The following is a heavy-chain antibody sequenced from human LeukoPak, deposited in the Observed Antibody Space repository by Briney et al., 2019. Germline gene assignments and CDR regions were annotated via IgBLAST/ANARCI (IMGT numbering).Heavy chain of an antibody. Sequence: GGSLRLSCAAPGFTFSSYGMHWVRQAPGKGLEWVAVIWYDGSNKYYADSVKGRFTISRDNSKNTLYLQMNSLRAEDTAVYYCARDRGGSYIMDYWGQGTLVTVSS. CDR3: ARDRGGSYIMDY. D-gene: IGHD1-26*01. CDR1: GFTFSSYG. V-gene: IGHV3-33*01. J-gene: IGHJ4*02. CDR2: IWYDGSNK.